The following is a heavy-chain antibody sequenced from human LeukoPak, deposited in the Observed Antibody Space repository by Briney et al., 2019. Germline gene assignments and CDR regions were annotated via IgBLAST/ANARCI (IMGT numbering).Heavy chain of an antibody. J-gene: IGHJ4*02. Sequence: GGSLRLSCAVSGFTVSSNFLNWVRQAPGKGLEWVSVLYSGGTTFYADSVRGRFTISRDNSRNTLYLQMNSLRADDTAVYYCASPSPGGGEAGLFDYWGQGTLVTVSS. CDR3: ASPSPGGGEAGLFDY. V-gene: IGHV3-53*05. CDR2: LYSGGTT. D-gene: IGHD6-13*01. CDR1: GFTVSSNF.